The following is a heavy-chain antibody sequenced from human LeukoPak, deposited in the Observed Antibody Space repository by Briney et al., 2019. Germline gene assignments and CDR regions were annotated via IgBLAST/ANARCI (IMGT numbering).Heavy chain of an antibody. CDR3: ARGRWDVRFQN. J-gene: IGHJ1*01. V-gene: IGHV4-34*01. CDR1: GGSSRDNY. CDR2: INHSGGT. Sequence: PSETLSLTCAVYGGSSRDNYWSWIRQPPGEALEWIGEINHSGGTNYNPSLKSRVTISQDTSKNQFFLKLYFVTAADTAVYYCARGRWDVRFQNWGQGTLVTVSS. D-gene: IGHD4-23*01.